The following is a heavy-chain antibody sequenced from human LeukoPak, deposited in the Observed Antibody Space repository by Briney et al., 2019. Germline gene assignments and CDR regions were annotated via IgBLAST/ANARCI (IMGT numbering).Heavy chain of an antibody. V-gene: IGHV3-11*04. CDR1: GFTFSDYY. Sequence: PGGSLRLSCAASGFTFSDYYMSWIRQAPGKGLGWVSYISSSGSTIYYADSVEGRFTISRDNAKNSLYLQMNSLRAEDTAVYYCARIAYYYDSSGYPLGYWGQGTLVTVSS. CDR2: ISSSGSTI. D-gene: IGHD3-22*01. CDR3: ARIAYYYDSSGYPLGY. J-gene: IGHJ4*02.